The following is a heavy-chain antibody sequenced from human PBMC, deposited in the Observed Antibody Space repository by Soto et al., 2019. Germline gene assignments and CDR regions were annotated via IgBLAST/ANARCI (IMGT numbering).Heavy chain of an antibody. V-gene: IGHV2-5*02. CDR3: AHRVLRTVFGLVTTTATYFDF. J-gene: IGHJ4*02. Sequence: QITLNESGPTVVRPTETLTLTCRFSGFSLTTSGVGVGWIRQSPGKAPEWLALIYWDDDKRYSASLKSRLTITKDPCKKQVVLTVSDLDPTDTATYYCAHRVLRTVFGLVTTTATYFDFWGQVTPVAVSS. CDR1: GFSLTTSGVG. D-gene: IGHD3-3*01. CDR2: IYWDDDK.